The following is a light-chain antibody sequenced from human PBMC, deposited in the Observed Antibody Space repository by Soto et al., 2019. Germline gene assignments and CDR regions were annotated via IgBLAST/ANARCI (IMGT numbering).Light chain of an antibody. J-gene: IGLJ1*01. CDR2: GVT. V-gene: IGLV2-14*01. Sequence: QSALTQPASVSGSPGQSVTISCTGTSSDVGGYNYVSWYQQLPGEAPKLIIYGVTDRPLGVSNRFSGSKSGNTASLTVSGLQAEDEGDYYCSSYTATRTYVFGTGTKVTVL. CDR3: SSYTATRTYV. CDR1: SSDVGGYNY.